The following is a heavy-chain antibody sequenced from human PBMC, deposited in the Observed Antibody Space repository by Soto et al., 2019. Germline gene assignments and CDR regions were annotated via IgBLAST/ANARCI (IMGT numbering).Heavy chain of an antibody. V-gene: IGHV3-73*02. CDR3: LVGAAGGSPPY. Sequence: EVQLVESGGGLVQPGGSLKLSCGASGFIFSGSTMHWVRQASGKGLEWVSRIRNKANSYATTYAASVKGRFTISRDDSENTAYLQMNSLSTEDTAVYYCLVGAAGGSPPYWGQGNLVTVSS. CDR2: IRNKANSYAT. D-gene: IGHD6-13*01. CDR1: GFIFSGST. J-gene: IGHJ4*02.